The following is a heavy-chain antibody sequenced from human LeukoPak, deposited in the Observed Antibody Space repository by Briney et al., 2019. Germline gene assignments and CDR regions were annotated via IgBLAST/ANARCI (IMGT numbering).Heavy chain of an antibody. J-gene: IGHJ3*02. CDR1: GFTFSSYA. Sequence: GALRLSCAASGFTFSSYAMHWVRQAPGKGLEWVAVISYDGSNKYYADSVKGRFTISRDNSKNTLYLQMNSLRAEDAAVYYCARSGRKTVTTGLGAFDIWGQGTMVTVS. CDR2: ISYDGSNK. CDR3: ARSGRKTVTTGLGAFDI. D-gene: IGHD4-11*01. V-gene: IGHV3-30-3*01.